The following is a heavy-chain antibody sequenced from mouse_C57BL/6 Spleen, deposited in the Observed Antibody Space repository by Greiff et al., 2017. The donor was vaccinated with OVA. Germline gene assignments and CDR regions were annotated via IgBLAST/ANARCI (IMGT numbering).Heavy chain of an antibody. CDR1: GYTFTSYW. CDR2: IDPKSGGT. J-gene: IGHJ2*01. D-gene: IGHD1-1*01. CDR3: ARGDYYGSNYDY. V-gene: IGHV1-72*01. Sequence: QVQLQQPGAELVKPGASVKLSCKASGYTFTSYWMHWVKQRPGRGLEWIGRIDPKSGGTKYNEKFKSKATLTADKTSSTAYMQISRLTSEDAAVCYCARGDYYGSNYDYWGQGTTLTVSS.